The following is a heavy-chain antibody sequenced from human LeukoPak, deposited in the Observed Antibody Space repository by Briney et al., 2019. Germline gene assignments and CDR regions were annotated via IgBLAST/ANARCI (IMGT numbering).Heavy chain of an antibody. J-gene: IGHJ4*02. D-gene: IGHD3-22*01. CDR3: ARDPDSSGYYDY. CDR1: GFTVSSNY. CDR2: IYSGGST. V-gene: IGHV3-53*01. Sequence: GGSLGLSCAASGFTVSSNYMSWVRQAPGKGLEWVSVIYSGGSTYYADSVKGRFTISRDNSKNTLYLQMNSLRAEDTAVYYCARDPDSSGYYDYWGQGTLVTVSS.